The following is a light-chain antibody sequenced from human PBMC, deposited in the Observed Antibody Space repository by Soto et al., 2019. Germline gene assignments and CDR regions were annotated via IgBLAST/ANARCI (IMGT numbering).Light chain of an antibody. CDR3: MQALQITVYT. Sequence: DIVMTQSPLSLPVTPGEPASISCRSSQSLLHSNGYNSLDWYLQKPGQSPQLLIYLGSNRASGVPDRFSGSGSGTDFTLKISRVEAEDVGVYYCMQALQITVYTFGQGTKLEIK. V-gene: IGKV2-28*01. J-gene: IGKJ2*01. CDR1: QSLLHSNGYNS. CDR2: LGS.